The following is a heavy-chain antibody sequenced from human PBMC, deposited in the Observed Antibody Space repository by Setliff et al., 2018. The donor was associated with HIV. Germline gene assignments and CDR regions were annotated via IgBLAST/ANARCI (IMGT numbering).Heavy chain of an antibody. J-gene: IGHJ6*03. CDR1: GLIVSSNY. CDR3: ARVALTLEYLPSSYMDV. Sequence: GSLRLSCTTSGLIVSSNYMSWVRQTPNKGLEWVSTAYTGDNVDYADSVKGRFSFSRDNAKKSLYLLLNSLRADDTALYYCARVALTLEYLPSSYMDVWGKGTTVTVSS. V-gene: IGHV3-53*01. CDR2: AYTGDNV. D-gene: IGHD3-3*01.